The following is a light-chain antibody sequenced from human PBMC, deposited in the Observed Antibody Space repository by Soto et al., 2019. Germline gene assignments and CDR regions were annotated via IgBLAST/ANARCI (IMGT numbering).Light chain of an antibody. Sequence: QSALTQPASVSGSPGQSITISCIGTRTDIGGYNFVSWFQQHPGKAPKLIIFEVTNRPSGVSNRFSGSKSGNTASLTISGLQPAEEANYYCSSYTSTNPYVFGSGTKVTVL. CDR1: RTDIGGYNF. J-gene: IGLJ1*01. CDR2: EVT. V-gene: IGLV2-14*01. CDR3: SSYTSTNPYV.